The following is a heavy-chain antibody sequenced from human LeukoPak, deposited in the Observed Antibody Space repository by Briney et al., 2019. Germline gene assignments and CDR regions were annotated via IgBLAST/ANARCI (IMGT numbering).Heavy chain of an antibody. CDR2: IYYSGST. CDR1: VGCISRGGSY. V-gene: IGHV4-31*03. D-gene: IGHD4-17*01. J-gene: IGHJ5*02. Sequence: SETLSLTCTVSVGCISRGGSYWSWVRQHPGKGLEWVGYIYYSGSTYYNPSLKSRVTISVDTSKNQFSLKLSSVTAADTAVYYCVRGGYGDYGVWFDPWGQGTLVTVSS. CDR3: VRGGYGDYGVWFDP.